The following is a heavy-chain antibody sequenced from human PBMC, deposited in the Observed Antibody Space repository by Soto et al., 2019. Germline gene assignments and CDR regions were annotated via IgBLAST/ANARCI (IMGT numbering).Heavy chain of an antibody. V-gene: IGHV1-24*01. CDR2: FDPEDGET. D-gene: IGHD3-9*01. J-gene: IGHJ6*02. CDR3: ASFLTRGYYYYYGMDV. Sequence: WASVKVSCKVSGYTLTELSMHWVRQAPGKGLEWMGGFDPEDGETIYAQKFQGRVTMTEDTSTDTAYMELSSPRSEDTAVYYCASFLTRGYYYYYGMDVWGQGTTVTVSS. CDR1: GYTLTELS.